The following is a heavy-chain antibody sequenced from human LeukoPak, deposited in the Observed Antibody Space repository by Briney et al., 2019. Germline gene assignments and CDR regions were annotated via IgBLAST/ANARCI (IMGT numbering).Heavy chain of an antibody. D-gene: IGHD2-15*01. CDR1: GYTFTGYY. CDR3: ARDWGYCSGGSCYSSGSFDY. Sequence: GASVKVSCKASGYTFTGYYMHWVRQAPGQGLEWMGWINPNSGGTNYAQKFQGRVTMTRDTSISTAYMELSRLRSDDTAVYYCARDWGYCSGGSCYSSGSFDYWGQGTLVTVSS. J-gene: IGHJ4*02. CDR2: INPNSGGT. V-gene: IGHV1-2*02.